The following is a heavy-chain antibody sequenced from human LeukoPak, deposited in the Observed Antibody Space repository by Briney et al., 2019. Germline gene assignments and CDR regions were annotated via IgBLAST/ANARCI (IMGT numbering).Heavy chain of an antibody. Sequence: EASVKVSCKASGYTFSTYDINWVRQATGQGLEWMGWMNPNSGYTGYAQKFQGGVTITRNTSISTVYMELSSLRSDDTAVYYCARVAGSIDYWGQGTLVTVSS. D-gene: IGHD6-19*01. CDR1: GYTFSTYD. J-gene: IGHJ4*02. CDR2: MNPNSGYT. CDR3: ARVAGSIDY. V-gene: IGHV1-8*03.